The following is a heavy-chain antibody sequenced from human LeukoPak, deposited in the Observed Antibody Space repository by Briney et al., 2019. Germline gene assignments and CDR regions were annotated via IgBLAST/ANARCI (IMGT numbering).Heavy chain of an antibody. D-gene: IGHD2-21*02. CDR2: XXXIFGIA. V-gene: IGHV1-69*04. CDR3: ARVEAYCGGDCSEYFQH. Sequence: EWMGXXXXIFGIANYAQKFQGRVTITADKSTSTAYMELSSLRSEDTAVYYCARVEAYCGGDCSEYFQHWGQGTLVTVSS. J-gene: IGHJ1*01.